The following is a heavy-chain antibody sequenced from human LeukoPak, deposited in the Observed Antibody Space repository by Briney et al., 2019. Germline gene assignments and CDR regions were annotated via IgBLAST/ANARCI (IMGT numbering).Heavy chain of an antibody. V-gene: IGHV1-46*01. CDR3: ARVERLSPTITGTIPY. D-gene: IGHD1-7*01. CDR2: INPSGGST. Sequence: ASVKVSCKASGYTFTSYYMHWVRQAPGQGLEWMGIINPSGGSTSYAQKFQGRVTMTRDMSTSTVYMELSSLRSEDTAVYYCARVERLSPTITGTIPYWGQGTLVTVSS. J-gene: IGHJ4*02. CDR1: GYTFTSYY.